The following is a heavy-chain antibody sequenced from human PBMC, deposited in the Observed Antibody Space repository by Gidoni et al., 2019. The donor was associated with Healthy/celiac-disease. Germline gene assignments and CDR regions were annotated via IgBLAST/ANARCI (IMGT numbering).Heavy chain of an antibody. D-gene: IGHD6-19*01. CDR2: INSDGSST. V-gene: IGHV3-74*01. J-gene: IGHJ5*02. Sequence: EVQLVESGGGLVQPGGSLRLSCAASGFTFSSYWMHWVRQAPGKGLVWVSRINSDGSSTSYADSVKGRFTISRDNAKNTLYLQMNSLRAEDTAVYYCAREGADSSGWGRWFDPWGQGTLVTVSS. CDR3: AREGADSSGWGRWFDP. CDR1: GFTFSSYW.